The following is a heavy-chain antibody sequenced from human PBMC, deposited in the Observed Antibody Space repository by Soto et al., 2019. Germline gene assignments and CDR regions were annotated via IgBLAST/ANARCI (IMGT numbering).Heavy chain of an antibody. CDR1: GGSISSSSYY. CDR3: ARAFLITGTTFGDWHWFDP. Sequence: PSETLSLTCTVSGGSISSSSYYWGWIRQPPGKGLEWIGSIYYSGSTYYNPSLKSRVTISVDTSKNQFSLKLSSVTAADTAVYYCARAFLITGTTFGDWHWFDPWGQGTLVTVSS. J-gene: IGHJ5*02. V-gene: IGHV4-39*07. CDR2: IYYSGST. D-gene: IGHD1-7*01.